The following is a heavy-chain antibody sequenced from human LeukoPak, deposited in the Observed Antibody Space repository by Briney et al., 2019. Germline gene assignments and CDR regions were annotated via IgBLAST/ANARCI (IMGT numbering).Heavy chain of an antibody. CDR2: ISSSGSTI. CDR3: ARDHSSSGWYEAWFDP. Sequence: PGGSLRLSCAASGFTFSSYEMNWVRQAPGKGLEWFSYISSSGSTIYYADSVKGRFTISRDNAKNSLYLQMNSLRAEDTAVYYCARDHSSSGWYEAWFDPWGQGTLVTVSS. CDR1: GFTFSSYE. J-gene: IGHJ5*02. D-gene: IGHD6-19*01. V-gene: IGHV3-48*03.